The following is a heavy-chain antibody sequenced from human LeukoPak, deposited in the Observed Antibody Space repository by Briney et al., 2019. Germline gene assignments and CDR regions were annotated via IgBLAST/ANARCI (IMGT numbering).Heavy chain of an antibody. Sequence: GGSLRLSCAASGFTFSSCAMHWVRQAPGKGLEYVSAISSNGGSTYYANSVKGRFTISRDNSKNTLYLQMGSLRAEDMAVYYCARDGLVDYYDSSGTLDYWGQGTLVTVSS. V-gene: IGHV3-64*01. CDR3: ARDGLVDYYDSSGTLDY. CDR1: GFTFSSCA. CDR2: ISSNGGST. J-gene: IGHJ4*02. D-gene: IGHD3-22*01.